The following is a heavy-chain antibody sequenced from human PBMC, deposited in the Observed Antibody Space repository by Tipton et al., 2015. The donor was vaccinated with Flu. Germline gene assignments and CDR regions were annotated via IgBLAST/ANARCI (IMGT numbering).Heavy chain of an antibody. CDR3: ARLTYYYGSGTSDY. CDR1: GYSISSDYY. V-gene: IGHV4-38-2*02. Sequence: TLSLTCTVSGYSISSDYYWGWIRQPPGRGLEWIGNVFHTGSSYYNPSLKSGVTISVDTSKTKFSLKLSSVTAADTAVYYCARLTYYYGSGTSDYWGQGTLVTVSS. CDR2: VFHTGSS. D-gene: IGHD3-10*01. J-gene: IGHJ4*02.